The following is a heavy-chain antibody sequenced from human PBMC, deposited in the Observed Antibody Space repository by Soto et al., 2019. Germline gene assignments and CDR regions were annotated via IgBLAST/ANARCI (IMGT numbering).Heavy chain of an antibody. CDR3: ATTDYGEYYFDY. V-gene: IGHV1-2*04. CDR2: INPNSGGT. D-gene: IGHD4-17*01. J-gene: IGHJ4*02. Sequence: ASVKVSCKASGYTFTGYYMHWVRQAPGQGLEWMGWINPNSGGTNYALKFQGWVTMTRDTSISTAYMELSRLRSDDTAVYYCATTDYGEYYFDYWGQGTLVTVSS. CDR1: GYTFTGYY.